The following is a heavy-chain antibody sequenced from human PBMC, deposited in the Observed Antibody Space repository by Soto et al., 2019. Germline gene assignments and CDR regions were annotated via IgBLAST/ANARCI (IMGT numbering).Heavy chain of an antibody. J-gene: IGHJ4*02. CDR3: ATTTPGPIVVVITTKEDY. V-gene: IGHV3-23*01. Sequence: GGSLRLSCAASGFTFSSYAMSWVRQAPGKGLEWVSAISGSGGSTYYADSVKGRFTISRDNSKNTLYLQMNSLRAEDTAVYYCATTTPGPIVVVITTKEDYWGQGTLVTVSS. CDR1: GFTFSSYA. D-gene: IGHD3-22*01. CDR2: ISGSGGST.